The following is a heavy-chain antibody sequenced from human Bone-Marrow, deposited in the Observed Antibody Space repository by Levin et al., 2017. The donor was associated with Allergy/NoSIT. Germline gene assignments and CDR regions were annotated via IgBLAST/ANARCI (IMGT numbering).Heavy chain of an antibody. J-gene: IGHJ4*02. CDR1: GFTFSSYW. CDR2: ISSDGSTT. CDR3: ARALIVGATSGGDY. Sequence: GGSLRLSCAASGFTFSSYWMHWVRQAPGKGLVWVSRISSDGSTTNYADSVKGRFIISRDNAGNTLYLQMNSLRAEDTAVYYCARALIVGATSGGDYWGQGTLVTFSS. V-gene: IGHV3-74*01. D-gene: IGHD1-26*01.